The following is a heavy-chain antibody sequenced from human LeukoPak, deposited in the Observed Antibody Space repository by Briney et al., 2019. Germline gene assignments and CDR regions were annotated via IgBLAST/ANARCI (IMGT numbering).Heavy chain of an antibody. D-gene: IGHD3-10*01. CDR3: ALGFGELSLDY. Sequence: SETLSLTCDVYGGSFSGYYWSWIRQPPGKGLEWIGEISHSGSTKYNPSLKSRLAISVDTSKNQFSLKLSSVTAADTAVYYCALGFGELSLDYWGQGTLVTVSS. CDR2: ISHSGST. V-gene: IGHV4-34*01. CDR1: GGSFSGYY. J-gene: IGHJ4*02.